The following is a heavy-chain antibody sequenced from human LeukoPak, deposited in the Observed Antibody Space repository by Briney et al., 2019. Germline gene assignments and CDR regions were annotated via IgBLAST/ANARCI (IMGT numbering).Heavy chain of an antibody. V-gene: IGHV3-30-3*01. CDR2: ISYDGSNK. Sequence: PGRSLRLSCAASGFTFSSYAMHWVRQAPGKGLEWVAVISYDGSNKYYADSVKGRVTISRDNSKNTLYLQMNSLRAEDTAVYYCARVLDDILTGSEFDYWGQGTLVTVSS. J-gene: IGHJ4*02. D-gene: IGHD3-9*01. CDR1: GFTFSSYA. CDR3: ARVLDDILTGSEFDY.